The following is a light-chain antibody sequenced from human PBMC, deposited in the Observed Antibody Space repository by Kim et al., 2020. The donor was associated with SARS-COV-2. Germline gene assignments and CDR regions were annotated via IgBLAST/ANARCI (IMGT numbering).Light chain of an antibody. CDR3: CSYAGSYTWV. CDR2: EVS. V-gene: IGLV2-11*01. J-gene: IGLJ3*02. Sequence: GQSVSISCAGTSSDVGYYNYVSWYQQNPGKAPKLKTYEVSNRPSGVPDRFSGSRSGNTASLTISGLQADAEADYYCCSYAGSYTWVFGGGTQLTVL. CDR1: SSDVGYYNY.